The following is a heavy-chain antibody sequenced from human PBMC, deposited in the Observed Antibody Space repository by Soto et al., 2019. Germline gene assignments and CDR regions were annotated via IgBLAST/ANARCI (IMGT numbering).Heavy chain of an antibody. V-gene: IGHV3-20*04. CDR1: GFTFGDFA. CDR2: INWNGIST. D-gene: IGHD3-22*01. CDR3: ARDGFQYDGGGYYEFDY. J-gene: IGHJ4*02. Sequence: PGGSLRLSCAVSGFTFGDFAMSWVRQAPGKGLEWVSGINWNGISTSYRDSVKGRFIISRDDAQNSLYLQMNSLRAEDTALYYCARDGFQYDGGGYYEFDYWGQGTMVTVSS.